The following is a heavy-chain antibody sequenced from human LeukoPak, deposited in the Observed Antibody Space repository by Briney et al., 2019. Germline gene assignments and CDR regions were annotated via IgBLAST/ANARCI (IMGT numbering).Heavy chain of an antibody. V-gene: IGHV3-23*01. Sequence: GGSLRLSCAASGFTFSSYAMSWVRQAPGKGLEWVSAISGSGGSTYYADSVKGRFTISGDNSKNTLYLQMNSLRAEDTAVYYCAKVPRLSHKRYYYDSSGYYGYLYFDYWGQGTLVTVSS. J-gene: IGHJ4*02. CDR1: GFTFSSYA. CDR2: ISGSGGST. CDR3: AKVPRLSHKRYYYDSSGYYGYLYFDY. D-gene: IGHD3-22*01.